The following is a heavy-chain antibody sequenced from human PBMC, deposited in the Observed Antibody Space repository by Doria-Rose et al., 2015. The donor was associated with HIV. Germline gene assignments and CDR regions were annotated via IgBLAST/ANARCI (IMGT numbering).Heavy chain of an antibody. CDR3: ARIKSSRWYHKYYFDF. V-gene: IGHV2-26*01. CDR2: IFSDDER. CDR1: GVSLSSPGMG. J-gene: IGHJ4*02. Sequence: QVTLKESGPVLVKPTETLTLTCTVSGVSLSSPGMGVSWIRQPPGKALEWPANIFSDDERSYKTSLKCRLTISRGTSKSQVVLTMTDMDPVDTATYYCARIKSSRWYHKYYFDFWGQGTLVIVSA. D-gene: IGHD6-13*01.